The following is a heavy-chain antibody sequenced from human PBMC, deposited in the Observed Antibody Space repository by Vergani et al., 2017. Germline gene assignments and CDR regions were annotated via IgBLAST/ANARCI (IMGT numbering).Heavy chain of an antibody. Sequence: EVQLVESGGGLVQPGGSLRLSCAASGFTFSSYEMNWVRQAPGKGLEWVSYISSSGSTIYYADSVKGRFTISRDNAKNSLYLQMNSLRAEYTAVYYCARATIFGVVPDAFDIWGQGTMVTVSS. J-gene: IGHJ3*02. CDR1: GFTFSSYE. CDR3: ARATIFGVVPDAFDI. CDR2: ISSSGSTI. D-gene: IGHD3-3*01. V-gene: IGHV3-48*03.